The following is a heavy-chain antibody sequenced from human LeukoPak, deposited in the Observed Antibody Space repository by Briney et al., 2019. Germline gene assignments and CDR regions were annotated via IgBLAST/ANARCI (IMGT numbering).Heavy chain of an antibody. CDR1: GGSISSGSYY. CDR3: ARASMVRGVITGVFDY. V-gene: IGHV4-61*02. J-gene: IGHJ4*02. D-gene: IGHD3-10*01. Sequence: PSETLSLTCTVSGGSISSGSYYWSWIRQPAGKGLEWIGRIYTSGSTNYNPSLKSRVTISVDTSKNQFSLKLSSVTAADTAVYYCARASMVRGVITGVFDYWGQGTLVTVSS. CDR2: IYTSGST.